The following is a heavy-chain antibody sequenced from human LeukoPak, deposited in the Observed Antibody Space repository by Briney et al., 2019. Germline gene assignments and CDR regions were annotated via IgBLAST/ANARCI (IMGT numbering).Heavy chain of an antibody. Sequence: ASVKVSCKASGYTFTSYAISWVRQAPGQGLEWMGGIIPIFGTANYAQKFQGRVTITADESTSTAYMELSSLRSEDTAVYYCARGGYYDSSGPHAFDIWGQGTMVTVSS. D-gene: IGHD3-22*01. J-gene: IGHJ3*02. CDR1: GYTFTSYA. V-gene: IGHV1-69*13. CDR2: IIPIFGTA. CDR3: ARGGYYDSSGPHAFDI.